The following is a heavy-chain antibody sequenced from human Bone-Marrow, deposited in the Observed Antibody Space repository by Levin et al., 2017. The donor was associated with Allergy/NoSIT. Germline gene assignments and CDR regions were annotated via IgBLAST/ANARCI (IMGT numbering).Heavy chain of an antibody. Sequence: SETLSLTCNVSGDSISSYYWSWIRQPPGKGLEWIGYIYYTGSTNYSPSLKSRVTISVDTSKSQFSLKLNSVTAADTAVYFCARQLDGNSFRYFDLWGRGTLVTVSS. CDR2: IYYTGST. CDR3: ARQLDGNSFRYFDL. CDR1: GDSISSYY. D-gene: IGHD4-23*01. V-gene: IGHV4-59*08. J-gene: IGHJ2*01.